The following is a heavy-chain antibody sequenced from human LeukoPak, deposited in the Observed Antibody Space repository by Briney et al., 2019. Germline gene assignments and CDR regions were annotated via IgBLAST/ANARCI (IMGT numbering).Heavy chain of an antibody. CDR1: AYTFTSYA. D-gene: IGHD3-3*01. V-gene: IGHV1-18*01. CDR2: ISAYNGNT. CDR3: ARERITIFGVVTILDAFDI. Sequence: GSVKVSCKASAYTFTSYAISWMRQAPGQGLEWMGWISAYNGNTNYAQKLQGRVTMTTDTSTSTAYMELRSLRSDDTAVYYCARERITIFGVVTILDAFDIWGQGTMVTVSS. J-gene: IGHJ3*02.